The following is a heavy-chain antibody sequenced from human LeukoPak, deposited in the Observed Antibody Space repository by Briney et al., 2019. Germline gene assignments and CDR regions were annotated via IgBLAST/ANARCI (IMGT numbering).Heavy chain of an antibody. J-gene: IGHJ6*03. CDR2: IYYSGST. CDR1: GGSISSSSYY. D-gene: IGHD6-19*01. V-gene: IGHV4-39*07. CDR3: ARTRSYYMDV. Sequence: SETLSLTCTVSGGSISSSSYYWGWIRQPPGKGLEWIGSIYYSGSTYCNPSLKSRVTISVDTSKNQFSLKLSSVTAADTAVYYCARTRSYYMDVWAKGTTVTVSS.